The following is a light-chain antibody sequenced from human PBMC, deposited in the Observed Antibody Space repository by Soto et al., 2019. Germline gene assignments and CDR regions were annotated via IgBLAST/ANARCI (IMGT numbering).Light chain of an antibody. Sequence: DIQMTQSASTLSASLGDRVTITCRASQSISRWLAWYQQTPGKAPHLLIYDGSSLDSGVPARFSGCASGTEFTLTISSLQPDDFATYYCQQYKTSWTFGQGTKVDIK. J-gene: IGKJ1*01. CDR3: QQYKTSWT. V-gene: IGKV1-5*01. CDR2: DGS. CDR1: QSISRW.